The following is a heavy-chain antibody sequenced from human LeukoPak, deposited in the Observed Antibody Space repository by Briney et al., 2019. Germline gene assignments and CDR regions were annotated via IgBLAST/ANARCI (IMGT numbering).Heavy chain of an antibody. CDR2: IYYSGST. CDR3: ARTRDGYKYGD. CDR1: GGSISSYY. J-gene: IGHJ4*02. D-gene: IGHD5-24*01. Sequence: SETLSLTCTVSGGSISSYYWSWIRQPPGKGLEWIGYIYYSGSTNYNPSLKSRVTISVDTSKNQFSLNLSSVTAADSAVYYCARTRDGYKYGDWGQGTLVTVSS. V-gene: IGHV4-59*12.